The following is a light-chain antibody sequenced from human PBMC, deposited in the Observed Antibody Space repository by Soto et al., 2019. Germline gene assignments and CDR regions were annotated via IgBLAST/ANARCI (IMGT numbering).Light chain of an antibody. CDR1: QAISSY. V-gene: IGKV1-9*01. J-gene: IGKJ1*01. Sequence: DIQLTQSPSFLSASVGDRVTITCRASQAISSYLAWFQQRPGKAPKVLIYAASTFQSGVPSRFSGSASGTEFTPTVSSLQTEDFATYYCQQLNCYPWTFGQGTKVEIK. CDR2: AAS. CDR3: QQLNCYPWT.